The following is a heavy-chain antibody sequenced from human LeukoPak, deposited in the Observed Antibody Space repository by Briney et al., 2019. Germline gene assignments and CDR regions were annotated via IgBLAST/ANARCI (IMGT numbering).Heavy chain of an antibody. V-gene: IGHV1-2*02. Sequence: GASVKVSCKASGYTFTGYYMHWVRQAPGQGLEWMGWINPNSGGTNYAQKFQGRVTMTRDTSISTAYMELSSLRSEDTAVYYCARDLLGNYYMDVWGKGTTVTVSS. J-gene: IGHJ6*03. CDR3: ARDLLGNYYMDV. CDR2: INPNSGGT. D-gene: IGHD3-16*01. CDR1: GYTFTGYY.